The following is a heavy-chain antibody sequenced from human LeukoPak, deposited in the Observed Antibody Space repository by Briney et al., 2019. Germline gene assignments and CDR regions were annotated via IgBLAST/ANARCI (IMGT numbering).Heavy chain of an antibody. CDR3: ARGTDYYGAVFDY. D-gene: IGHD3-10*01. V-gene: IGHV3-11*06. CDR1: GFTVSNNY. CDR2: ISSSSTYT. Sequence: GGPLRLSCAASGFTVSNNYMSWVRQAPGKGLEWISYISSSSTYTNYADSVKGRFTISRDNAKNSLSLQMNSLRAEDTAVYYCARGTDYYGAVFDYWGQGTLVTVSS. J-gene: IGHJ4*02.